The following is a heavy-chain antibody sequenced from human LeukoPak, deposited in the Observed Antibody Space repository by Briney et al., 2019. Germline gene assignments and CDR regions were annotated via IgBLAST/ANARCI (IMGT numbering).Heavy chain of an antibody. J-gene: IGHJ4*02. Sequence: PGGSLRLSCAASGFTFDDYAMHWVRQAPGKGLEWVSGISWNSGSIGYADSVKGRFTISRDNSKNTLYLQMNSLRAEDTAVYYCAKDGLYYYDSSGLVYWGQGTLVTVSS. CDR3: AKDGLYYYDSSGLVY. CDR2: ISWNSGSI. D-gene: IGHD3-22*01. CDR1: GFTFDDYA. V-gene: IGHV3-9*01.